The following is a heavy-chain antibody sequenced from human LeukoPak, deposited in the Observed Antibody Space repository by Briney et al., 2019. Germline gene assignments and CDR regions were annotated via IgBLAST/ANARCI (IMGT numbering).Heavy chain of an antibody. CDR2: ISSSGSTI. CDR3: ASVVAGTTQVGKDDY. Sequence: PGGSLRLSCAASGFTFSDYYMSWIRQAPGKGLEGVSYISSSGSTIYYADSVKGRFTISRDNDKNSLYLQMNSLRAEDTAVYYCASVVAGTTQVGKDDYWGQGTLVTVSS. D-gene: IGHD1-1*01. J-gene: IGHJ4*02. CDR1: GFTFSDYY. V-gene: IGHV3-11*04.